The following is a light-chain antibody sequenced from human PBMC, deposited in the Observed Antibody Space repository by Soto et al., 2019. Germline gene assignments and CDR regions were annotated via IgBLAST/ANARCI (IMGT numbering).Light chain of an antibody. CDR3: SSFEASNNLL. CDR2: EVS. V-gene: IGLV2-8*01. Sequence: QSALTQPPSASGSPGQSVTISCTGTSSDVGGYNYVSWYQQRPGKAPKLMIYEVSKRPSGVPDRFSGSKSGNTASLTVSGLQVEDEADYYCSSFEASNNLLFGGGTKVTVL. J-gene: IGLJ2*01. CDR1: SSDVGGYNY.